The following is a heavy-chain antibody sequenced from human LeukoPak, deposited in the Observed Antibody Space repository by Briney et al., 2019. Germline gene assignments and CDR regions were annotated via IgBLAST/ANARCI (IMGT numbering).Heavy chain of an antibody. D-gene: IGHD6-19*01. CDR3: ARDRTAVAGLFDY. CDR2: ISSSSSYI. CDR1: GFTFSSYS. J-gene: IGHJ4*02. Sequence: GGSLRLSCAASGFTFSSYSMNWVRQAPGKGLEWVSSISSSSSYIYYADSVKGRFTVSRDNAKNSLYLQMNSLRAEDTAVYYCARDRTAVAGLFDYWGQGTLVTVSS. V-gene: IGHV3-21*01.